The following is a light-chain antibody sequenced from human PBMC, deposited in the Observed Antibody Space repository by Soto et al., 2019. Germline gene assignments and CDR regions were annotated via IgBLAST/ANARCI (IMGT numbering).Light chain of an antibody. CDR2: DAS. J-gene: IGKJ5*01. CDR3: QQLYTLPFT. Sequence: DIQMTQSPSTLSASVGYRFTITCRASQSISSWLAWYQQKPGKAPKLLIYDASSLESGVPSRFSGSGSGTEFTLTISGLQPDDFAAYHCQQLYTLPFTFGQGTQREIK. CDR1: QSISSW. V-gene: IGKV1-5*01.